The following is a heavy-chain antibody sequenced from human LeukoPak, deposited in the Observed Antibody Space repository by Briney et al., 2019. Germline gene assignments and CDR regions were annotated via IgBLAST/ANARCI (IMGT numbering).Heavy chain of an antibody. CDR3: AKSRRAYCSGGSCFGLWDY. D-gene: IGHD2-15*01. V-gene: IGHV3-74*01. CDR2: ISSDESST. Sequence: GGSLRLSCAASGFTFSTYWMHWVRQAPGKGLVWVSRISSDESSTTYADSVKGRFTISRDNAKNTLYLQMNSLRAEDTAVYYCAKSRRAYCSGGSCFGLWDYWGQGTLVTVSS. CDR1: GFTFSTYW. J-gene: IGHJ4*02.